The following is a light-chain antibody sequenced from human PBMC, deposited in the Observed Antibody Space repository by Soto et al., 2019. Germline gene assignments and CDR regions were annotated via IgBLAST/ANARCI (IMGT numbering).Light chain of an antibody. CDR1: KSDVGGYNY. Sequence: QSALTQPASVSGSLGQWITISCTGTKSDVGGYNYVSWYQQHPGTAPKPIIFDVSNRPSGVSNRFSGSKSGNTAALTISGLQAEDEADYYCPSYSSSRTLGVFGGGTKLTVL. CDR2: DVS. CDR3: PSYSSSRTLGV. V-gene: IGLV2-14*03. J-gene: IGLJ3*02.